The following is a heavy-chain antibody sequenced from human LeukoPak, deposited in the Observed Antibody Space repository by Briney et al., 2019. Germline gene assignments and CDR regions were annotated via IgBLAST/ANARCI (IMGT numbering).Heavy chain of an antibody. CDR1: GFTFSSYE. CDR2: ISSSGSTI. CDR3: ARDGSGWYDY. Sequence: GGSLRLSCAASGFTFSSYEMNWVRQAPGKGLECVSYISSSGSTIYSADSVKGRFTISRDNAKNSLYLQMNSLRAEDTAVYYCARDGSGWYDYWGQGILVTVSS. J-gene: IGHJ4*02. D-gene: IGHD6-19*01. V-gene: IGHV3-48*03.